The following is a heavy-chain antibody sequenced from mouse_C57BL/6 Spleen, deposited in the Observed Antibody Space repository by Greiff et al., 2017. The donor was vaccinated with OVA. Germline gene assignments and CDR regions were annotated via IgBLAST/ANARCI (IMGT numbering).Heavy chain of an antibody. D-gene: IGHD2-4*01. V-gene: IGHV1-69*01. CDR1: GYTFTSYW. Sequence: QVQLKESGAELVMPGASVKLSCKASGYTFTSYWMHWVKQRPGQGLEWIGEIDPSDSYTNYNQKFKGKSTLTVDKSSSTAYMQLSSLTSEDSAVYYCAREDYDEDWFAYWGQGTLVTVSA. CDR2: IDPSDSYT. J-gene: IGHJ3*01. CDR3: AREDYDEDWFAY.